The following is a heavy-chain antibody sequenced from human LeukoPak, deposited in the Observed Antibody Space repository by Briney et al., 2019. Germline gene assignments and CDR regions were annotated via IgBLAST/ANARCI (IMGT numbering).Heavy chain of an antibody. Sequence: GGSLRLSCAASGFIFSSYAMSWVRQAPGKGLEWVLGISGTGGRTYYADSVKGRFTISRDNSKNTLYLQMNSLRAEDTAVYYCARGRIAVAEGYFDLWGRGTLVTVSS. D-gene: IGHD6-19*01. CDR2: ISGTGGRT. CDR1: GFIFSSYA. CDR3: ARGRIAVAEGYFDL. V-gene: IGHV3-23*01. J-gene: IGHJ2*01.